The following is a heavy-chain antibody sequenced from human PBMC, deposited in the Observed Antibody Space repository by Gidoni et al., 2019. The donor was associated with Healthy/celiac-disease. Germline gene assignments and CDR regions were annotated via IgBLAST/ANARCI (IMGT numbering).Heavy chain of an antibody. V-gene: IGHV3-9*01. D-gene: IGHD3-3*01. CDR2: ISWNSGSI. CDR3: AKDVTIFGVVTGTVFDY. J-gene: IGHJ4*02. Sequence: EVQLVASGGVLVQPGRSLRLSCAASGFTFDDYAMHWVRQAPGKGLEWVSGISWNSGSIGYADSVKGRFTISRDNAKNSLYLQMNSLRAEDTALYYCAKDVTIFGVVTGTVFDYWGQGTLVTVSS. CDR1: GFTFDDYA.